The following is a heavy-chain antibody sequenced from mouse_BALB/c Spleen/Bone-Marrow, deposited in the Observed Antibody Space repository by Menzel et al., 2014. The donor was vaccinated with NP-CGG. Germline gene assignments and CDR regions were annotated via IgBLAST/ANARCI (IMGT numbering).Heavy chain of an antibody. CDR1: GFNIKDTY. V-gene: IGHV14-3*02. D-gene: IGHD2-4*01. J-gene: IGHJ1*01. CDR3: ANYDYGWYFDV. Sequence: EVKLQESGAELVKPGASVKLSCTASGFNIKDTYMHWVKQRPEQGLEWIGRIDPANGNTKYDPKFQGEATITAGTSSNTAYLQLSSLTSEDTAVYYCANYDYGWYFDVWGAGTTVTVSS. CDR2: IDPANGNT.